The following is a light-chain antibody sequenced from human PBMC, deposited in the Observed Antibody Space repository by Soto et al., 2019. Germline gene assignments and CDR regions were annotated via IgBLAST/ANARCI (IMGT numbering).Light chain of an antibody. CDR1: QSISSW. CDR2: AAS. J-gene: IGKJ5*01. V-gene: IGKV1-5*01. Sequence: DIQMTHSPSTLSASVGDRVTITCRSSQSISSWLAWYQQKPGKAPKLLIYAASNFQSGVPSRFSGSGSGTHFTLTISSLQPEDFATYYCQQLHGYPITFGQGTRLE. CDR3: QQLHGYPIT.